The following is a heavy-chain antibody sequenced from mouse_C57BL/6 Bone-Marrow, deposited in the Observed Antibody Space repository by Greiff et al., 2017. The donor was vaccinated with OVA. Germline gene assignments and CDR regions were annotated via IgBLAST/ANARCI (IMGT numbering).Heavy chain of an antibody. CDR2: INPSNGGT. V-gene: IGHV1-53*01. D-gene: IGHD1-1*01. CDR1: GYTFTSYW. CDR3: ARTVTVVATWRYFDY. Sequence: QVQLQQPGTELVKPGASVKLSCKASGYTFTSYWMHWVKQRPGQGLEWIGNINPSNGGTNYNEKFKSKATLTVDKSSSTAYMQLGSLTSEDSAVYYCARTVTVVATWRYFDYWGQGTTLTVSS. J-gene: IGHJ2*01.